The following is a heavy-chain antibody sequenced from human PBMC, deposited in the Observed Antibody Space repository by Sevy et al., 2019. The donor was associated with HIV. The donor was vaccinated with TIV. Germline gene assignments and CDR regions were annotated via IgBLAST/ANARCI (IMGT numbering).Heavy chain of an antibody. CDR3: AHWLYGDYVTNFDY. D-gene: IGHD4-17*01. J-gene: IGHJ4*02. CDR1: GISLSTSGMG. Sequence: SGPTLVNPTQTLTLTCTFSGISLSTSGMGVGWIRQPPGKALEWLAVIYWDDDKRYSPSLKSRLTITKDTSKNQVVLTMTNMDPVDTATYYSAHWLYGDYVTNFDYWGQGTLVTVSS. CDR2: IYWDDDK. V-gene: IGHV2-5*02.